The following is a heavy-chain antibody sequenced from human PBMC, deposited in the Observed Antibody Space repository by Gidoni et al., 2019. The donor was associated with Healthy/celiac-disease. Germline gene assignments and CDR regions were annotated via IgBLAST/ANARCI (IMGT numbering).Heavy chain of an antibody. CDR3: ARGLGL. CDR1: GGSFSGYY. CDR2: INHSGST. V-gene: IGHV4-34*01. Sequence: QVQLQQCGAGLLKPPETLSLTCAVYGGSFSGYYWSWIRQPPGKGLEWIGEINHSGSTNYNPSLKSRVTISVDTSKNQFSLKLSSVTAADTAVYYCARGLGLWGQGTLVTVSS. D-gene: IGHD3-10*01. J-gene: IGHJ4*02.